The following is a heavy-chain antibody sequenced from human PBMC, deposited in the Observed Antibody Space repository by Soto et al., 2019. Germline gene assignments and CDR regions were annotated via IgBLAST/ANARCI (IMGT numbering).Heavy chain of an antibody. Sequence: GAAVKVSCKASGFTFTSSAVQWVRQARGQRLEWIGWIVVGSGNTNYAQKFQERVTITRDMSTSTAYMELSSLRSEDTAVYYCAADASVXTMVRGVKTYYYYGMDIWGQGTTVTVSS. CDR1: GFTFTSSA. V-gene: IGHV1-58*01. CDR3: AADASVXTMVRGVKTYYYYGMDI. D-gene: IGHD3-10*01. CDR2: IVVGSGNT. J-gene: IGHJ6*02.